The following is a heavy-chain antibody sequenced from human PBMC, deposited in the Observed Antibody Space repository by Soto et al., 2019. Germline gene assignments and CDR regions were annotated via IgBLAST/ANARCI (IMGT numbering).Heavy chain of an antibody. V-gene: IGHV1-3*01. Sequence: ASVKVSCKASGYTFTSYGIHWVRQAPGQRLEWTGWINAGNGNTKYSEKFQGRVTITRDTSASTAYLELSTLRSEDTAVYYCARLHSHGTYGMDVWGQGTTVTVSS. CDR3: ARLHSHGTYGMDV. CDR1: GYTFTSYG. D-gene: IGHD5-18*01. CDR2: INAGNGNT. J-gene: IGHJ6*02.